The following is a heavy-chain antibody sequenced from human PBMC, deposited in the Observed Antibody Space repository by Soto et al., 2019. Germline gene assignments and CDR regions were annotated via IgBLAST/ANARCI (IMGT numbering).Heavy chain of an antibody. V-gene: IGHV1-18*01. Sequence: ASVDVCCKSSGYTFTSYGISWVRQAPRQVLEWMGWISAYNVNTNYAQKLQGRVTMTTDTSTSTAYMELRSLRSDDTAVYYCARGLTGTTYFDYWGQGTRVTVSS. CDR1: GYTFTSYG. J-gene: IGHJ4*02. D-gene: IGHD1-7*01. CDR3: ARGLTGTTYFDY. CDR2: ISAYNVNT.